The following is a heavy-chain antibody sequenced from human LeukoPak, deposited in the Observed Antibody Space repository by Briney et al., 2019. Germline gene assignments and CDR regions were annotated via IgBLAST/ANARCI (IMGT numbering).Heavy chain of an antibody. CDR3: ATLSLPYYYDSSEEFDY. J-gene: IGHJ4*02. Sequence: SGGSLRLSCAASGFTFSSYEMNWVRQAPGKGLEWVSYISSSGSTIYYADSVKGRFTISRDNAKNSLYLQMNSLRAEDTAVYYCATLSLPYYYDSSEEFDYWGQGTLVTVSS. V-gene: IGHV3-48*03. CDR2: ISSSGSTI. D-gene: IGHD3-22*01. CDR1: GFTFSSYE.